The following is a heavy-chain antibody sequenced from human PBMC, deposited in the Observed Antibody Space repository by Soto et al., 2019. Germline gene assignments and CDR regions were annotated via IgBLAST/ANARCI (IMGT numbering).Heavy chain of an antibody. V-gene: IGHV3-33*01. Sequence: GGSLRLSCAASGFTFSSYGMHWVRQAPGKGLEWVAVIWYDGSNKYYADSVKGRFTISRDNSKNTLYLQMNSLRAGDTAVYYCAREGGYSSSPFGMDVWGQGTTVTVSS. J-gene: IGHJ6*02. D-gene: IGHD6-13*01. CDR3: AREGGYSSSPFGMDV. CDR1: GFTFSSYG. CDR2: IWYDGSNK.